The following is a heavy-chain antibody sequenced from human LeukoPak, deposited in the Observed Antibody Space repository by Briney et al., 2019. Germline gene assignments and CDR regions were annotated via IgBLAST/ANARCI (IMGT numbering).Heavy chain of an antibody. CDR2: ISYDGSNK. J-gene: IGHJ4*02. Sequence: PGRSLRLSCAASGFTLSTYTLHWVRQAPGKGLEWVAVISYDGSNKYYADSVKGRFTISRDNSKNTLYLQMNSLRAEDTAVYYCARDNIKDYWGQGTLVTVSS. CDR3: ARDNIKDY. D-gene: IGHD1-14*01. CDR1: GFTLSTYT. V-gene: IGHV3-30-3*01.